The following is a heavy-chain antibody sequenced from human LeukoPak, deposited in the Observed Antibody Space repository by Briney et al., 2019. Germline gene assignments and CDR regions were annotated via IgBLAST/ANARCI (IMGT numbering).Heavy chain of an antibody. Sequence: SQTLSFTGTVSGGPISSGDYYWSWIRQPPGKGLEWIGYIYYSGSTYYNPSLKSRVTISVDTSKNQFSLKLSSVTAADTAVYYCARGKGYSRGALDYWGQGTLVTVSS. CDR3: ARGKGYSRGALDY. D-gene: IGHD4-11*01. CDR1: GGPISSGDYY. V-gene: IGHV4-30-4*01. CDR2: IYYSGST. J-gene: IGHJ4*02.